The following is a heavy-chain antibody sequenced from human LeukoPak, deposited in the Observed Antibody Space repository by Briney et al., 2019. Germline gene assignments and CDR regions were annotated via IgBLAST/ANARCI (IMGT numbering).Heavy chain of an antibody. CDR2: IYTSGST. CDR3: ARDSPYYDFWSGYYYFDY. J-gene: IGHJ4*02. V-gene: IGHV4-61*02. D-gene: IGHD3-3*01. CDR1: GGSISSGSYY. Sequence: TSQTLSLTCTVSGGSISSGSYYWSWIRQPAGKGLEWIGRIYTSGSTNYNPSLKSRVTISVDTSKNQFSLKLSSVTAADTAVYYCARDSPYYDFWSGYYYFDYWGQGTLVTFSS.